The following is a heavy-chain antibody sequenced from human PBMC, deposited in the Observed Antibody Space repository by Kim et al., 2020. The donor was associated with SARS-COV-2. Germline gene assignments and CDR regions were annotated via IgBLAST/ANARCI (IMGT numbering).Heavy chain of an antibody. CDR2: ISGGST. J-gene: IGHJ4*02. V-gene: IGHV3-66*01. D-gene: IGHD3-10*01. CDR3: KKDPLYMVRGVNHPFDY. CDR1: GFTVSSNE. Sequence: GGSLRLSCAASGFTVSSNEMSWVRQAPGKGLEWVSSISGGSTYYADSRKGRFTISRDNSKNTLHLQMNSLRAEDTAVYYCKKDPLYMVRGVNHPFDYWGQGTLVTVSS.